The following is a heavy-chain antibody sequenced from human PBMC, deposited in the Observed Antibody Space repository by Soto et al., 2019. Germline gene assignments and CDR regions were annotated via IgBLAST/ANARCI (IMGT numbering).Heavy chain of an antibody. J-gene: IGHJ6*04. Sequence: GGSLRLSCAASGFTFSSYWLSWVRQVSGKGLDWVANIKQDGREKYYVESVKGRFTFSGANAKNSLYLQMNSRRADDTAVYYCVSELISIDHSYYYYHGMDVWGKWATVTMSS. V-gene: IGHV3-7*01. CDR1: GFTFSSYW. CDR3: VSELISIDHSYYYYHGMDV. CDR2: IKQDGREK. D-gene: IGHD1-26*01.